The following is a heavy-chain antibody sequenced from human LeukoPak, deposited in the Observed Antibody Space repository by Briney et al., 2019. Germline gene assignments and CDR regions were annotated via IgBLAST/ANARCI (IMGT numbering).Heavy chain of an antibody. V-gene: IGHV1-46*01. D-gene: IGHD3-10*01. CDR1: GYTFTSYY. Sequence: ASVKVSCKASGYTFTSYYIQWVRQAPGKGLEWMGIINPSGASATYAQKFQGRVTMTRDTSTSTVYMELSSLRSEDTAVYYCARGSSITMVRGVMVAFDIWGQGTMVTVSS. J-gene: IGHJ3*02. CDR3: ARGSSITMVRGVMVAFDI. CDR2: INPSGASA.